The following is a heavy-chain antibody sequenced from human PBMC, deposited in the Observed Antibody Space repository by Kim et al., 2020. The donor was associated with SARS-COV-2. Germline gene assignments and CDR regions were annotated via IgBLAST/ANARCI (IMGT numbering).Heavy chain of an antibody. Sequence: ASVKVSCKVSGYTLTELSKHWVRQAPGKGLEWMGGFAPEDGETIYAPNFQGRVTMTEDTSTDTAYMELSSLRSEDTAVYYCAGALSIAVAGWEPIPLKLRFNYYYGMDVWGQGTTVTVSS. J-gene: IGHJ6*02. D-gene: IGHD6-19*01. CDR3: AGALSIAVAGWEPIPLKLRFNYYYGMDV. CDR2: FAPEDGET. CDR1: GYTLTELS. V-gene: IGHV1-24*01.